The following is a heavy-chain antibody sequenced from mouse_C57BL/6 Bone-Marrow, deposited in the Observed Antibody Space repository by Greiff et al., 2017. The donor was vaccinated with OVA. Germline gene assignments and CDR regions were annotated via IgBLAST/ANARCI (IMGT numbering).Heavy chain of an antibody. CDR3: ARGGDFITTVVDAMDY. CDR1: GFNIKTTY. Sequence: EVKLVESVAELVRPGASVKLSCTASGFNIKTTYMHWVKQRPEQGLEWIGRIDPANGNTKYAPKFQGKATITADTSSNTAYLQLSSLTSEDTAIYYCARGGDFITTVVDAMDYWGQGTSVTVSS. J-gene: IGHJ4*01. CDR2: IDPANGNT. D-gene: IGHD1-1*01. V-gene: IGHV14-3*01.